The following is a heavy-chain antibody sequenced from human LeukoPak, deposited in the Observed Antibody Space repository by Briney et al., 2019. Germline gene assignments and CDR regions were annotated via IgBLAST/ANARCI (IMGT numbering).Heavy chain of an antibody. D-gene: IGHD2-15*01. J-gene: IGHJ6*03. V-gene: IGHV3-7*01. Sequence: GGSLRLSCAASGFTFSTYWMSWVRQAPGKGQEWLVNIKQDGSEKYYVDSVKGRFTISRDNAKNSLYLQMNSLRVEDTAVYYCARRGLPDVWGKGTTVTVSS. CDR3: ARRGLPDV. CDR2: IKQDGSEK. CDR1: GFTFSTYW.